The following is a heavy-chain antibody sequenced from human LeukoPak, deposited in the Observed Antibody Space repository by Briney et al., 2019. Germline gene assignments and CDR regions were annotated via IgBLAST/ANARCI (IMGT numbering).Heavy chain of an antibody. D-gene: IGHD6-19*01. Sequence: SQTLSLTCAISRDRVSSNSAAWNWIRQSPSRGLEWLGRTYYRSEWYSDYAVSVKSRISINPDTSKNQFSLQLNSVTPEDTAVYYCAREKLSVAGINNWFGPWGQGTLVTVSS. CDR3: AREKLSVAGINNWFGP. J-gene: IGHJ5*02. CDR2: TYYRSEWYS. CDR1: RDRVSSNSAA. V-gene: IGHV6-1*01.